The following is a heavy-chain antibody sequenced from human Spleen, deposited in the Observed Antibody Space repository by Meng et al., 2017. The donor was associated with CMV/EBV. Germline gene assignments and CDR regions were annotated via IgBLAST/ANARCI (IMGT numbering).Heavy chain of an antibody. D-gene: IGHD3/OR15-3a*01. V-gene: IGHV3-66*02. CDR3: ARILGLDYFDN. CDR2: LYSGGAT. CDR1: GFTFSNYA. J-gene: IGHJ4*02. Sequence: GESLKISCAASGFTFSNYAMSWVRQAPGKGLEWVSVLYSGGATYYLDSVKGRFTISRDDSKNTVFLQMNSLRDEDTAVYFCARILGLDYFDNWGQGTLVTVSS.